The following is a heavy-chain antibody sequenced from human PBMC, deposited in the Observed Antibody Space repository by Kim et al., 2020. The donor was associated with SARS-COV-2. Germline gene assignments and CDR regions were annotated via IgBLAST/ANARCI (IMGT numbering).Heavy chain of an antibody. CDR3: ARRRGEANWEFDY. V-gene: IGHV5-51*01. J-gene: IGHJ4*02. Sequence: YSPSFQGQVTISADTSISTAYLQWSSLKASDTAMYYCARRRGEANWEFDYWGQGTLVTVSS. D-gene: IGHD7-27*01.